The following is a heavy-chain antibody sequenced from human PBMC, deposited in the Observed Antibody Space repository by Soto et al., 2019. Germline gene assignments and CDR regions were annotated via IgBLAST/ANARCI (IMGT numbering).Heavy chain of an antibody. J-gene: IGHJ4*02. V-gene: IGHV4-39*01. Sequence: LSLTCTVSGGSISSSSYYWGWIRQPPGKGLEWIGSIYYSGSTYYNPSLKSRVTISVDTSKNQFSLKLSSVTAADTAVYYCARQTIAVAGRKIDYWGQGTLVTVSS. CDR2: IYYSGST. D-gene: IGHD6-19*01. CDR3: ARQTIAVAGRKIDY. CDR1: GGSISSSSYY.